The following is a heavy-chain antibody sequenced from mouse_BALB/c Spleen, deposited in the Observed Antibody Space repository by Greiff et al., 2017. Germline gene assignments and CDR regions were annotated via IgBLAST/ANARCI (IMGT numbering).Heavy chain of an antibody. CDR3: TKNYRYDGQRGDY. V-gene: IGHV6-6*02. Sequence: DVQLQESGGGLVQPGGSMKLSCVASGFTFSNYWMNWVRQSPEKGLEWVAEIRLKSNNYATHYAESVKGRFTISRDDSKSSVYLQMNNLRAEDTGIYYCTKNYRYDGQRGDYWGQGTSVTVSS. CDR1: GFTFSNYW. D-gene: IGHD2-14*01. J-gene: IGHJ4*01. CDR2: IRLKSNNYAT.